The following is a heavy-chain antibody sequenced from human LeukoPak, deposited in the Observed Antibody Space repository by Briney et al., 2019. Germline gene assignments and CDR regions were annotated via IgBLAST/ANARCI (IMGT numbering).Heavy chain of an antibody. CDR1: GGSFTDYY. CDR3: ARAYNGYDYP. J-gene: IGHJ5*02. D-gene: IGHD5-12*01. CDR2: VNHSGTT. Sequence: SETLSLTCAVYGGSFTDYYWSWIRQPPGKGLEWIGEVNHSGTTNYNPSLKSRVTISVDTSKNQFSLKVTSVAAADTALYYCARAYNGYDYPWGQGTLVTVSS. V-gene: IGHV4-34*01.